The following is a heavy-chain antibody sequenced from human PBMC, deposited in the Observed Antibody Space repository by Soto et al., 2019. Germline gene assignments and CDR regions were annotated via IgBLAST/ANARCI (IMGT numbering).Heavy chain of an antibody. V-gene: IGHV4-4*07. D-gene: IGHD3-16*01. Sequence: QVQLQESGPRLVKPSETLSLTCTVSGGSLNNYYWSWIRQPAGKGLEWIGRIYTVGSTNYNPSLKSRVTMSIDPSKNQFSLRLTSVTPADTAVYYCARSPLTHSYAQFDSWGQGSLVTVSS. CDR1: GGSLNNYY. CDR3: ARSPLTHSYAQFDS. J-gene: IGHJ4*02. CDR2: IYTVGST.